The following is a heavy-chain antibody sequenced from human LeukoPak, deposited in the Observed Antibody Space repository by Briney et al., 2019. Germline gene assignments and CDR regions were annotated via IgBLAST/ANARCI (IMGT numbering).Heavy chain of an antibody. CDR2: IYYSGST. Sequence: ASETLSLTCTVSGGSISSGGYYWSWIRQHPGKGLEWIGYIYYSGSTYYNPSLKSRVTISVDTSKNQFSLKLSSVTAADTAVYYCARAGVVGAVSFDYWGQGTLVTVSS. CDR1: GGSISSGGYY. V-gene: IGHV4-31*03. D-gene: IGHD1-26*01. CDR3: ARAGVVGAVSFDY. J-gene: IGHJ4*02.